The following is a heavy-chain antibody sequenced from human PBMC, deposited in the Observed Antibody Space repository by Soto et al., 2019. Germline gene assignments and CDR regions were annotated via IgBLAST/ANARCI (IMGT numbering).Heavy chain of an antibody. CDR2: ISYDGSNK. V-gene: IGHV3-30*18. CDR3: AKDGGSYDSSGYGFDY. Sequence: GGSLRLSCAASGFTFSSYGMHWVRQAPGKGLEWVAVISYDGSNKYYADSVKGRFTISRDNSKNTLYLQMNSLRAEDTAVYYCAKDGGSYDSSGYGFDYWGQGTLVTVSS. J-gene: IGHJ4*02. CDR1: GFTFSSYG. D-gene: IGHD3-22*01.